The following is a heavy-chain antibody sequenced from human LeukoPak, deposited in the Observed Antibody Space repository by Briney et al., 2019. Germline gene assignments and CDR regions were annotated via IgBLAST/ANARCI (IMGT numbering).Heavy chain of an antibody. J-gene: IGHJ4*02. CDR1: GGSMSPYH. D-gene: IGHD6-19*01. CDR3: ARAVSGRFDY. CDR2: IYYSGST. V-gene: IGHV4-59*08. Sequence: PSETLSLTCTVSGGSMSPYHWGWIRQPPGKGLEWTGYIYYSGSTNYNPSLNSRVTISVDTSKNQFSLRLSSVAAADTAIYYCARAVSGRFDYWGQGTLVTVSS.